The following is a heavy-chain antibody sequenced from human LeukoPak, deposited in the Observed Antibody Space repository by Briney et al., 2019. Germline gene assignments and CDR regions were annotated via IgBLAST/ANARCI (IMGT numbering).Heavy chain of an antibody. D-gene: IGHD3-22*01. CDR2: IYYSGST. Sequence: SETLSLTFTVSGGSISSGGYYWSWIRQHPGKGLEWIGYIYYSGSTYYNPSLKSRVTISVDTSKNQFSLKLSSVTAADTAVYYCARSYYYDSSGSYYFDYWGQGTLVTVSS. CDR1: GGSISSGGYY. J-gene: IGHJ4*02. V-gene: IGHV4-31*03. CDR3: ARSYYYDSSGSYYFDY.